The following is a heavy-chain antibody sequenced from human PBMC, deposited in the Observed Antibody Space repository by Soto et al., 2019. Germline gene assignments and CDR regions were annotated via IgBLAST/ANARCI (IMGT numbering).Heavy chain of an antibody. Sequence: QVQLVESGGGVVQPGRSLRLSCAASGFTFSSYGMHWVRQAPGKGLEWVAVIWYDGSNKYYADSVKGRFTISRDNSKNTLYLQMNSLRVEDTAVYYCARGDYGDSRGAFDIWGQGTMVTVSS. D-gene: IGHD4-17*01. CDR3: ARGDYGDSRGAFDI. CDR1: GFTFSSYG. V-gene: IGHV3-33*01. J-gene: IGHJ3*02. CDR2: IWYDGSNK.